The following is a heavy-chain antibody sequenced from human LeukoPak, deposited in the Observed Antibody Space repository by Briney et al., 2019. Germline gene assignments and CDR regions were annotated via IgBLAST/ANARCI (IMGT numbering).Heavy chain of an antibody. CDR2: ISWDGGST. CDR3: AKDISFDFTSMNV. Sequence: GGSLRLSCAASGFTFDYYAMQWVRQAPGKGLEWVSLISWDGGSTYYADSVKGRFTISRDNSKNSLYLQMNSLRAEDTALYYCAKDISFDFTSMNVWGKGTTVTVSS. CDR1: GFTFDYYA. V-gene: IGHV3-43D*03. D-gene: IGHD3-9*01. J-gene: IGHJ6*04.